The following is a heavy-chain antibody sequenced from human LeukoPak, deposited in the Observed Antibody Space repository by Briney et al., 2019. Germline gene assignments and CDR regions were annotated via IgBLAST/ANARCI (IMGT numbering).Heavy chain of an antibody. D-gene: IGHD2-21*02. J-gene: IGHJ6*02. Sequence: SETLSLTCTVSGHSLSGSSYSWGWIRQPPGKGLEWIGEINHSGSTNYNPSLKSRVTISVDTSKNQFSLKLSSVTAADTAVYYCARGGVYCGGDCYPWYYYYGMDVWGQGTTVTVSS. V-gene: IGHV4-39*07. CDR2: INHSGST. CDR3: ARGGVYCGGDCYPWYYYYGMDV. CDR1: GHSLSGSSYS.